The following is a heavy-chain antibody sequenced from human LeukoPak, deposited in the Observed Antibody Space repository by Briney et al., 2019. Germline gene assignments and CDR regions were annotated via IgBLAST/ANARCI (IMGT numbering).Heavy chain of an antibody. D-gene: IGHD2-15*01. J-gene: IGHJ4*02. CDR2: INWNGGST. V-gene: IGHV3-20*04. CDR3: ARDPERVVVAAGVLDY. CDR1: GFIFNDYG. Sequence: GGSLRLSCVGSGFIFNDYGMSWVRQVPGKGLVWVSGINWNGGSTSYADAVKGRFTISRDNSKNTLYLQMNSLRAEDTAVYYCARDPERVVVAAGVLDYWGQGTLVTVSS.